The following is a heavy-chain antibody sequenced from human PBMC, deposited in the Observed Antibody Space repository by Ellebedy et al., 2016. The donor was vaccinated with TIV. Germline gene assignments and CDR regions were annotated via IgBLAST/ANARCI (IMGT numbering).Heavy chain of an antibody. CDR1: GFSFTYAW. CDR2: IKCQTDGGTI. CDR3: TAGVGATEFDY. J-gene: IGHJ4*02. Sequence: GGSLRLSXTTSGFSFTYAWLSWVRQVPGKGLEWLARIKCQTDGGTIDYAAPVKGRFTISRDDSQNTLYLQMNSLKTEDTAVYHCTAGVGATEFDYWGQGTLVTVSS. D-gene: IGHD1-26*01. V-gene: IGHV3-15*01.